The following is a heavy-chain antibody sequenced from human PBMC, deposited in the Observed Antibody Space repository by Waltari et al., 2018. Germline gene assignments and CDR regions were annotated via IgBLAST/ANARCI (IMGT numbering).Heavy chain of an antibody. CDR3: ATGGNSGSYYDYYYGMDV. CDR2: FDPEDGET. Sequence: QVQLVQSGAEVKKPGASVKVSCKVSGYTLTELSIHWVRQAPGKGLEWMGGFDPEDGETIYAQKFQGRVTMTEDTSTDTAYMELSSLRSEDTAVYYCATGGNSGSYYDYYYGMDVWGQGTTVTVSS. V-gene: IGHV1-24*01. D-gene: IGHD1-26*01. CDR1: GYTLTELS. J-gene: IGHJ6*02.